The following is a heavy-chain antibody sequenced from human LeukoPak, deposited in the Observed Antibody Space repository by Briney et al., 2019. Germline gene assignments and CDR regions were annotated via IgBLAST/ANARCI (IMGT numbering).Heavy chain of an antibody. D-gene: IGHD3-10*01. CDR2: ISSSDSSI. CDR3: ARVNSYLHYFDN. V-gene: IGHV3-48*03. J-gene: IGHJ4*02. CDR1: GFTFSMYE. Sequence: PGGSLRLSCAASGFTFSMYEMNWVRQAPGKGLEWVSYISSSDSSIYYADSVKGRFTISRDNAKKSLSLQMSSLRAEDTAVYYCARVNSYLHYFDNWGQGTLVIVSS.